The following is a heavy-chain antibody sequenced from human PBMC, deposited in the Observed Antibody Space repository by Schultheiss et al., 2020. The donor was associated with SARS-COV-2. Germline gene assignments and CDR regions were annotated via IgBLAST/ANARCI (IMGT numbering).Heavy chain of an antibody. V-gene: IGHV3-30*07. Sequence: GESLKISCAASGFTFSSYAMHWVRQAPGKGLEWVAVISYDGSNKYYADSVKGRFTISRDNSKNTLYLQMNSLRAEDTAVYYCAREYCSSTSCAYYYGMDVWGQGTTVTVSS. CDR3: AREYCSSTSCAYYYGMDV. D-gene: IGHD2-2*01. CDR2: ISYDGSNK. CDR1: GFTFSSYA. J-gene: IGHJ6*02.